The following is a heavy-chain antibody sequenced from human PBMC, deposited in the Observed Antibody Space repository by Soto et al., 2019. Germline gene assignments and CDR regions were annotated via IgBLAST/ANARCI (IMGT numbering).Heavy chain of an antibody. D-gene: IGHD3-22*01. CDR2: IFPSDSDT. V-gene: IGHV5-51*01. J-gene: IGHJ5*02. CDR3: ARKDKSGYFNWFDP. Sequence: PWESLKISGXTSGYKFTSSWIAWVRQMPGKGLEWMGIIFPSDSDTRYSPSFQGQVTISADRSTSTVFLQWASLKASDTAVYFCARKDKSGYFNWFDPWGQGTLVTVSS. CDR1: GYKFTSSW.